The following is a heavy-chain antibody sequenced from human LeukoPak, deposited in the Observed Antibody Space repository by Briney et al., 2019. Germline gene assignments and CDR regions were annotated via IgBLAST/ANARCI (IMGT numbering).Heavy chain of an antibody. Sequence: MASGTLSLTCGVSGGSISSSNWWSWVRQPPGKGLEWIGEIYHSGSTNYNPSLKSRVTISVDKSKNQFSLELSSVTAADTAVYYCARVYGGILTGYYGFDYWGQGTLVTVSS. J-gene: IGHJ4*02. CDR1: GGSISSSNW. CDR2: IYHSGST. CDR3: ARVYGGILTGYYGFDY. V-gene: IGHV4-4*02. D-gene: IGHD3-9*01.